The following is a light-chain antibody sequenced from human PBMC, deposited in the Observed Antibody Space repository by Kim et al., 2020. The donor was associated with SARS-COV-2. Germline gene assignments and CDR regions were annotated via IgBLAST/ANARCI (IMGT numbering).Light chain of an antibody. CDR1: KSEDKF. CDR3: QAWGTRTVV. Sequence: SYELTQPPSVSVSPGQTASITCSEDKSEDKFTYWYQQKPGQSPVLVSYEDNKRPSGIPDRFSASNSGNTATLTISGTQAVDEADYYCQAWGTRTVVFGGGTQLTVL. V-gene: IGLV3-1*01. CDR2: EDN. J-gene: IGLJ2*01.